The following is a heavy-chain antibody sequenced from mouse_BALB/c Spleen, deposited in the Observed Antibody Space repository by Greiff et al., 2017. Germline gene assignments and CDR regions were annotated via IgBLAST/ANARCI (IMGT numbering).Heavy chain of an antibody. Sequence: EVMLVESGGDLVKPGGSLKLSCAASGFTFSSYGMSWVRQTPDKRLEWVATISSGGSYTYYPDSVKGRFTISRDNAKNTLYLQMSSLKSEDTAMYYCARQGPGFAYWGQGTLVTVSA. J-gene: IGHJ3*01. D-gene: IGHD3-3*01. CDR1: GFTFSSYG. CDR2: ISSGGSYT. CDR3: ARQGPGFAY. V-gene: IGHV5-6*02.